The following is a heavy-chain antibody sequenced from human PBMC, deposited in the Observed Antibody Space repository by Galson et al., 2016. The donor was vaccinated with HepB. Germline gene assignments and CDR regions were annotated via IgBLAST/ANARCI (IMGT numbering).Heavy chain of an antibody. D-gene: IGHD3-16*01. CDR3: ARVRHKYYFYYMDV. J-gene: IGHJ6*03. Sequence: SVKVSCKASGYTLSNYGISWVRQAPGQGLEWMGWISAYNGNTKYAQRFQGRVSMTRDTSTSTAYMELRSLTSDDTAVYYCARVRHKYYFYYMDVWGKGTTVTVSS. CDR2: ISAYNGNT. CDR1: GYTLSNYG. V-gene: IGHV1-18*01.